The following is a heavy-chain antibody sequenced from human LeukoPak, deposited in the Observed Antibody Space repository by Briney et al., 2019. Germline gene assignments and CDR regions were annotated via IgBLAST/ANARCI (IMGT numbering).Heavy chain of an antibody. Sequence: PSETLSLTCGVSGDSISSDGHSWSWIRQPPGKGLEWVGYIYHSGAAYHNPSLKSRLALSVDTSNNQFSLRLRSATAADTAVYYCVRGVGGEYFYFDRWGQGALVTVS. CDR3: VRGVGGEYFYFDR. V-gene: IGHV4-30-4*07. CDR1: GDSISSDGHS. D-gene: IGHD1-26*01. CDR2: IYHSGAA. J-gene: IGHJ4*02.